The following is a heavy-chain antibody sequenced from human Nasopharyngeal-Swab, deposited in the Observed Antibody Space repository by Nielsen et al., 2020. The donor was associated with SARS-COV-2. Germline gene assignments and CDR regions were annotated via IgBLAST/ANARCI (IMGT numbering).Heavy chain of an antibody. D-gene: IGHD5-12*01. J-gene: IGHJ2*01. CDR3: ARHVIYSGYDWGLRPTYFDL. Sequence: SETLSLTCIVSGASITSSNYYWGSIRQPPGKGLEWIVSLYYTGSTHYNPSHQSRVTISVDTSKNQFSLKLSSVTAADTAVYYCARHVIYSGYDWGLRPTYFDLWGRGTLVTVSS. CDR2: LYYTGST. V-gene: IGHV4-39*01. CDR1: GASITSSNYY.